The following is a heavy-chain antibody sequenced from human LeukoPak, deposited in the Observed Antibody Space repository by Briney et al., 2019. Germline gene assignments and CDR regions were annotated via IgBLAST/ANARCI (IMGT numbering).Heavy chain of an antibody. D-gene: IGHD3-22*01. Sequence: SVKVSCKASGGTFSSYAISWVRQAPGQGLEWMGGIIPIFGTADYAQKFQGRVTITADESTSTAYMELSSLRSEDTAVYYCAREFAYDSSGYYYYYWGQGTLVTVSS. CDR3: AREFAYDSSGYYYYY. J-gene: IGHJ4*02. V-gene: IGHV1-69*13. CDR1: GGTFSSYA. CDR2: IIPIFGTA.